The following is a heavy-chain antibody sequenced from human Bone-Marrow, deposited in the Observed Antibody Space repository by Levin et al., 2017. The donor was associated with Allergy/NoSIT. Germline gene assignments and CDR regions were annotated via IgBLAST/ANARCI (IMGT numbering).Heavy chain of an antibody. CDR3: AGYKQQRDFFLDY. CDR2: IYPGNSET. J-gene: IGHJ4*02. D-gene: IGHD6-13*01. CDR1: GYSFTNYW. V-gene: IGHV5-51*01. Sequence: GESLKISCKGSGYSFTNYWIAWVRQMPGKGLEWMGIIYPGNSETRYSPSFQGHVTMSADSSSSTAYLLWSSLKASDTAMYYCAGYKQQRDFFLDYWGQGTLVTVSS.